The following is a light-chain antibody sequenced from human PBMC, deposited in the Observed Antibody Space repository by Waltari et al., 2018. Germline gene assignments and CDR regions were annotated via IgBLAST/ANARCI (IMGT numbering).Light chain of an antibody. CDR3: AAWDDSLNGWV. Sequence: QSVLTQPPSASGTPGQRVTIPCSGSSSNIGSNTVNWYQQLPGTAPKLLIYSNNQRPSGVPDRFSGSKSGTSASLAISGLQSEEEADDYCAAWDDSLNGWVFGGGTKLTVL. CDR2: SNN. CDR1: SSNIGSNT. J-gene: IGLJ3*02. V-gene: IGLV1-44*01.